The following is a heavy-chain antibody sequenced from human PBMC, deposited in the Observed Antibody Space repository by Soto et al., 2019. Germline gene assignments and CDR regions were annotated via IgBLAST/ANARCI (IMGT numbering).Heavy chain of an antibody. J-gene: IGHJ6*02. D-gene: IGHD1-26*01. CDR3: ARVGATYYYYGMDV. CDR1: GGTFSSYT. Sequence: SVKVSCNASGGTFSSYTISWVRQAPGQGLEWMGRIIPILGIANYAQKFQGRVTITADKSTSTAYMELSSLRSEDTAVYYCARVGATYYYYGMDVWGQGTTVTVS. CDR2: IIPILGIA. V-gene: IGHV1-69*02.